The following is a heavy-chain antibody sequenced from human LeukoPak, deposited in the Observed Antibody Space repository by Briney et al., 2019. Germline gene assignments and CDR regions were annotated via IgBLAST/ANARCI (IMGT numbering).Heavy chain of an antibody. J-gene: IGHJ3*01. CDR3: ARAVASKGYAFDL. CDR2: ISIDGSST. D-gene: IGHD4-23*01. V-gene: IGHV3-74*01. CDR1: GFTFSSYW. Sequence: GGSLRLSCAASGFTFSSYWMNWVRQAPGKGLVWVSRISIDGSSTNYADSVKGRFTISRDNAKNTLYLQMSSLRAEDTAVYYCARAVASKGYAFDLWGQGTTVSVSA.